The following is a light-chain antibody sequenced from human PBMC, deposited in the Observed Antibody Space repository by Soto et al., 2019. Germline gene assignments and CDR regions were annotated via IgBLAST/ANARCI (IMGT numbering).Light chain of an antibody. CDR2: KAS. J-gene: IGKJ1*01. V-gene: IGKV1-5*03. CDR1: QTISSW. CDR3: QHYNSYSEA. Sequence: DIQMTQSPSTLCGSVGDRVTITCRASQTISSWLAWYQQKPGKAPKLLIYKASTLKSGVPSRFSGSGSGTEFTLTSSSLQPDDFATYYCQHYNSYSEAFGQGTKVELK.